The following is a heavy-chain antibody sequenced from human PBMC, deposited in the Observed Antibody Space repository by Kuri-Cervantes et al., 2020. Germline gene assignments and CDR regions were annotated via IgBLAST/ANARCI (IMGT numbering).Heavy chain of an antibody. CDR3: AREIVGATKGGRYFDY. CDR1: GGSFSGYC. Sequence: SETLSLTCAVYGGSFSGYCWSWIRQPPGKGLEWIGEINHSGSTNYNPSLKSRVTMTRDTSISTAYMELSRLRSDDTAVYYCAREIVGATKGGRYFDYWGQGTLVTVSS. J-gene: IGHJ4*02. D-gene: IGHD1-26*01. V-gene: IGHV4-34*10. CDR2: INHSGST.